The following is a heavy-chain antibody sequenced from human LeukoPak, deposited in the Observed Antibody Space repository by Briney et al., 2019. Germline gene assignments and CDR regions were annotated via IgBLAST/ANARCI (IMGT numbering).Heavy chain of an antibody. Sequence: SETLSLTCTVSGGSMSSSSYYWGWIRQPPGKGLEWIGSIYYSGSTYYNPSLKSRVTISVDTSKNQFSLRLSSVTAADTAVYYCARHILGYCSSTSCEYYFDYWGQGTLVTVSS. CDR1: GGSMSSSSYY. CDR2: IYYSGST. J-gene: IGHJ4*02. V-gene: IGHV4-39*01. D-gene: IGHD2-2*01. CDR3: ARHILGYCSSTSCEYYFDY.